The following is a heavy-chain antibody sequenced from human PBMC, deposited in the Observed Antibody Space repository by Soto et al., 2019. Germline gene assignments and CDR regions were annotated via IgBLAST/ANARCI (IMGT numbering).Heavy chain of an antibody. CDR2: ISTSGVTI. J-gene: IGHJ3*02. CDR1: GFTFSDYY. Sequence: QVQLVESGGGLVKPGGSLRLSCAASGFTFSDYYMSWIRPAPGKGLEWLSYISTSGVTINYADSVKGRFTISRDNAKNSLYLHMDSLRAEDTAVYSCARSSGSYGSFDIWGQGTMVTVSS. CDR3: ARSSGSYGSFDI. V-gene: IGHV3-11*01. D-gene: IGHD1-26*01.